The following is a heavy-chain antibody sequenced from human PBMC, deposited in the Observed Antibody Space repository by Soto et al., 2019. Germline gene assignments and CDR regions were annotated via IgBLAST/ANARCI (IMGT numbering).Heavy chain of an antibody. CDR3: AFDCASMIPHPYYYLVY. CDR1: GYTFTSYY. D-gene: IGHD3-16*01. J-gene: IGHJ4*02. CDR2: INPSGGST. Sequence: ASVKVSCKASGYTFTSYYMHWVRQAPGQGLEWMGIINPSGGSTSYAQKFQGRVTMTRDTSTSTVYMELSSLRSEDTAVYYCAFDCASMIPHPYYYLVYWRERTLVTVSS. V-gene: IGHV1-46*01.